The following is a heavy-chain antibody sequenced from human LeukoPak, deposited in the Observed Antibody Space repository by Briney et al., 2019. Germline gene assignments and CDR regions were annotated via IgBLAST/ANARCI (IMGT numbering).Heavy chain of an antibody. J-gene: IGHJ6*02. CDR3: ARDRVTNSYDYYGLDV. D-gene: IGHD3-10*01. V-gene: IGHV3-7*03. CDR1: GFPFSNYW. CDR2: INQGGSGK. Sequence: PGGSLRLSCAASGFPFSNYWMTWVRQAPAKGLEWVANINQGGSGKYYVDSVKGRFTISRDNAKNSLYLQINSLRAEDTAVYFCARDRVTNSYDYYGLDVWGQGTTVSVSS.